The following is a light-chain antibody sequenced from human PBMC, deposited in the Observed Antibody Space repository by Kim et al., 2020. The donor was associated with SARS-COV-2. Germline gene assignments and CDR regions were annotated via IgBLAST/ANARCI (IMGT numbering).Light chain of an antibody. Sequence: QAVVTQEPSMTVSPGGTVTLTCGSNTGTVTSGHYPYWFQQKPGQAPRTLIYDTNNEHSWTPARFSGSLLGGKAALTLSGAQPEDKAEYYCLLSFGTGRVVFGGGTQLTVL. CDR3: LLSFGTGRVV. V-gene: IGLV7-46*01. CDR1: TGTVTSGHY. CDR2: DTN. J-gene: IGLJ2*01.